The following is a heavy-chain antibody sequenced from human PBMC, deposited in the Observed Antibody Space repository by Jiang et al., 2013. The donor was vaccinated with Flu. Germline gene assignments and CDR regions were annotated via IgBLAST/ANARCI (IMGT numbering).Heavy chain of an antibody. Sequence: SGAEVKKPGSSVKVSCKASGGTFSSYTISWVRQAPGQGLEWMGRIIPILGIANYAQKFQGRVTITADKSTSTAYMELSSLRSEDTAVYYCASEYYYGSGSYRSYYYGMDVWGQGTTVTVSS. D-gene: IGHD3-10*01. J-gene: IGHJ6*02. CDR1: GGTFSSYT. V-gene: IGHV1-69*04. CDR2: IIPILGIA. CDR3: ASEYYYGSGSYRSYYYGMDV.